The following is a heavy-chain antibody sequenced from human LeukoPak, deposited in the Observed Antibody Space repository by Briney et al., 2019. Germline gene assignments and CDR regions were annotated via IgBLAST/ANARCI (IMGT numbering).Heavy chain of an antibody. J-gene: IGHJ6*02. Sequence: PGGSLRLSCSASGFPFSNYWMSWVRQAPGKGLEWVSYISSSGSTIYYADSVKGRFTISRDNAKNSLYLQMNSLRAEDTAVYYCAREDCSGGNCFYNRYYYYGMDVWGQGTTVTVSS. D-gene: IGHD2-15*01. CDR3: AREDCSGGNCFYNRYYYYGMDV. CDR1: GFPFSNYW. CDR2: ISSSGSTI. V-gene: IGHV3-48*03.